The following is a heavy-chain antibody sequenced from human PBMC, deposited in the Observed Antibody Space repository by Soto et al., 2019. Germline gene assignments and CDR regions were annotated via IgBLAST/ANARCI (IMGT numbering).Heavy chain of an antibody. Sequence: GGSLRLSCAASGFAFSTYSMNWVRQAPGKGLEWVSYISFSSTTIFYADSVRGRFTISRDNAKNSLYLQMNTLRDEDTAVYYCARDNGMAGSFDPWGQGTLVSVSS. J-gene: IGHJ5*02. D-gene: IGHD2-8*01. CDR1: GFAFSTYS. CDR3: ARDNGMAGSFDP. V-gene: IGHV3-48*02. CDR2: ISFSSTTI.